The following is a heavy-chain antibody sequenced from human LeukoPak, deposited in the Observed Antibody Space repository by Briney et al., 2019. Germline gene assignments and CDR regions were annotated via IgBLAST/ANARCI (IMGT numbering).Heavy chain of an antibody. V-gene: IGHV4-39*07. CDR2: IYYSGST. CDR1: GGSISSSSYY. D-gene: IGHD5-18*01. J-gene: IGHJ4*02. CDR3: ARARRIQLWVYYFDY. Sequence: SETLSLTCTVSGGSISSSSYYWGWIRQPPGKGLEWIGSIYYSGSTYYNPSLKSRVTISVDTSKNQFSLKLSSVTAADTAVYYCARARRIQLWVYYFDYWGQGTLVTVSS.